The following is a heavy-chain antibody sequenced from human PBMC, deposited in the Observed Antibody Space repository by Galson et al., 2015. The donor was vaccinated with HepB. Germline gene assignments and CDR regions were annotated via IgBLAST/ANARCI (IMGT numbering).Heavy chain of an antibody. V-gene: IGHV1-69*04. CDR3: ARDLTTVTRLRYYYYYMDV. CDR1: GGTFSSYA. D-gene: IGHD4-11*01. J-gene: IGHJ6*03. Sequence: SVKVSCKASGGTFSSYAISWVRQAPGQGLEWMGRIIPILGIANYAQKFQGRVTITADKSTSTAYMELSSLRSEGTAVYYCARDLTTVTRLRYYYYYMDVWGKGTTVTVSS. CDR2: IIPILGIA.